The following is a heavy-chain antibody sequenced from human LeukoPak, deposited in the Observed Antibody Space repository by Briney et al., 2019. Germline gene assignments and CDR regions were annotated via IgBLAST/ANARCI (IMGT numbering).Heavy chain of an antibody. J-gene: IGHJ3*02. CDR1: GYTFTVYY. Sequence: ASVTVSFKASGYTFTVYYMHWVRQAPGQGREWMGWINPNSGGRNYAQKFQGRVTMTRDTSISTAYMELSRLRSDDTAVYYCAKLRTVVKRNDAFDIWGQGTMVTVSS. D-gene: IGHD3-3*01. CDR3: AKLRTVVKRNDAFDI. CDR2: INPNSGGR. V-gene: IGHV1-2*02.